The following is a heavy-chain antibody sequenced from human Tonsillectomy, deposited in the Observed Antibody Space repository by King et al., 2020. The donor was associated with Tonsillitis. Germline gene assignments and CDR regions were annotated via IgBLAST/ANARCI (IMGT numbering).Heavy chain of an antibody. D-gene: IGHD2-8*01. V-gene: IGHV1-2*02. CDR1: GYTFTGYY. CDR2: INPNSGAP. J-gene: IGHJ3*01. CDR3: AREDPKMADAFDL. Sequence: QLVQSGAEVKKPGASVKVSCKASGYTFTGYYIHWVRQAPGQGLEWMGWINPNSGAPNYAQKFQGRVTMTGDTSISTAYMELSRLRSDDTAVYYCAREDPKMADAFDLWGQGTMVTVSS.